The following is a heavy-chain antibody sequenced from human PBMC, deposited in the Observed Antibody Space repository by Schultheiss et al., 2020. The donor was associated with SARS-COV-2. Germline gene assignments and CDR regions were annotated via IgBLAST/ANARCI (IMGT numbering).Heavy chain of an antibody. Sequence: ASVKVSCKASGYTFTSYGISWVRQAPGQGLEWMGWISGDTGITDYARKLRDRVSMTTDTSTRTAYLELRSLRSDDTAVYYCARGSGAGGRDWFDPWGQGTLVTVSS. CDR3: ARGSGAGGRDWFDP. J-gene: IGHJ5*02. V-gene: IGHV1-18*01. CDR2: ISGDTGIT. D-gene: IGHD1-26*01. CDR1: GYTFTSYG.